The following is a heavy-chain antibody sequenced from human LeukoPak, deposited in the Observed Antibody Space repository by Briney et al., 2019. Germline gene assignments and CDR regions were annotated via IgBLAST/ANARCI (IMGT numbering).Heavy chain of an antibody. Sequence: PGGSLRLSCAASGFTFSSYWMSWVRQAPGKGLEWVAVISYDGSNKYYADSVKGRFTISRDNSKNTLYLQMNSLRAEDTAVYYCARDIRRSVVPAAIDYWGQGTLVTVSS. CDR3: ARDIRRSVVPAAIDY. J-gene: IGHJ4*02. D-gene: IGHD2-2*01. V-gene: IGHV3-30*03. CDR2: ISYDGSNK. CDR1: GFTFSSYW.